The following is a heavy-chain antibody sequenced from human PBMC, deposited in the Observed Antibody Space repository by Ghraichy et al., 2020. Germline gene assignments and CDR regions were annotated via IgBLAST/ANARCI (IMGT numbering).Heavy chain of an antibody. Sequence: GGSLRLSCAASGFPFSSYAMSWVRQTPGKGLEWVSSISFSGANTYYAVSVKGRFTISRDNSKNTLYLQMNSLRADDTAVYYCAKAWGYCSAATCPSYNWFDPWGQGPLVTVSS. D-gene: IGHD2-15*01. CDR3: AKAWGYCSAATCPSYNWFDP. CDR2: ISFSGANT. CDR1: GFPFSSYA. V-gene: IGHV3-23*01. J-gene: IGHJ5*02.